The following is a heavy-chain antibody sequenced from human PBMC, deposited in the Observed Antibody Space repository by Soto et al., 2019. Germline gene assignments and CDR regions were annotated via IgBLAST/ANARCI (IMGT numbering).Heavy chain of an antibody. CDR1: GDSVSINSAA. CDR2: TYYRSKWYN. V-gene: IGHV6-1*01. CDR3: ARAPGYDHYHYYGMDV. J-gene: IGHJ6*02. Sequence: QTLSLTCAISGDSVSINSAAWNWIRQSPSRVLEWLGRTYYRSKWYNDYAVSVNSRVTINPDTSKNQFSLQMNSVTPEDTAVYYCARAPGYDHYHYYGMDVWGQGTTVTVSS. D-gene: IGHD3-3*01.